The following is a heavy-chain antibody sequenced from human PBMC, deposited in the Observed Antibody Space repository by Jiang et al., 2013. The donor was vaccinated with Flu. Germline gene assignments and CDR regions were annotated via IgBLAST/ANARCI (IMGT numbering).Heavy chain of an antibody. Sequence: YGAEVKKPGASVKVSCKASGYTFTTYAMHWVRQAPGHRLEWMGWINIDNGNTQYSQKFQGRITITGDASATTAYMELSSLTSEDTAVYYCARDRTLDGWGVFDFWGQGTSRSPSLQ. D-gene: IGHD3-10*01. CDR3: ARDRTLDGWGVFDF. CDR2: INIDNGNT. V-gene: IGHV1-3*04. CDR1: GYTFTTYA. J-gene: IGHJ3*01.